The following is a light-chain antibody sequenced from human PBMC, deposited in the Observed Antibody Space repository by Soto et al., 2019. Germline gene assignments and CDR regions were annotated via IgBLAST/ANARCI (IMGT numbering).Light chain of an antibody. CDR1: QSVSSSY. CDR3: QQYGSSPVRT. V-gene: IGKV3-20*01. CDR2: GAS. Sequence: EIVLTQSPGTLSLSPGERATLSCRASQSVSSSYLAWYQQKPGQAPRLLIYGASSRATGIPDRFSGSGSGTDFTLTISRLEPEDFAVYYCQQYGSSPVRTFGQGTKAEIK. J-gene: IGKJ1*01.